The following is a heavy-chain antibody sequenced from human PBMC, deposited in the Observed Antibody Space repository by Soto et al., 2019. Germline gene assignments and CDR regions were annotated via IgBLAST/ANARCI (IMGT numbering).Heavy chain of an antibody. V-gene: IGHV1-8*01. CDR1: GYTFTSYD. J-gene: IGHJ4*02. CDR3: ARTLYGDNVGY. Sequence: QVPLVQSGAEVKQPGASVKVSCKASGYTFTSYDINWVRQATGQGLEWMGWMNPNSGNTGYAQKFQGRVTITRNTSIGSAYMNRGSRRSGGTAVYYCARTLYGDNVGYWGQGTLVTVSS. CDR2: MNPNSGNT. D-gene: IGHD4-17*01.